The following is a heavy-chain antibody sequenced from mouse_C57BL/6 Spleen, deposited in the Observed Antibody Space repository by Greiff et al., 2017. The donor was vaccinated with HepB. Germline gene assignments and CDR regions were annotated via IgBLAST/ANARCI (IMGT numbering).Heavy chain of an antibody. D-gene: IGHD5-5*01. CDR2: IDPSDSYT. V-gene: IGHV1-69*01. Sequence: QVQLKQPGAELVMPGASVKLSCKASGYTFTSYWMHWVKQRPGQGLEWIGEIDPSDSYTNYNQKFKGKSTLTVDKSSSTAYMQLSSLTSEDSAVYYCARCSYLLFDYWGQGTTLTVSS. CDR1: GYTFTSYW. CDR3: ARCSYLLFDY. J-gene: IGHJ2*01.